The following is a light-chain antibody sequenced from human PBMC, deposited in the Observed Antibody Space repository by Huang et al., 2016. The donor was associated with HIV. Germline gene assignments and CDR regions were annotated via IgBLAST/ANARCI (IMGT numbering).Light chain of an antibody. CDR1: QDISRW. Sequence: DIQMTQSPSSVSASVGDRVIITCRASQDISRWLAWYQQKPGKAPKLLMQVASSLQSGLPSRCSASGSGTDFTLTISSLQPEDFATYYCQQASSFPLTFGGGTKVEIK. J-gene: IGKJ4*01. CDR3: QQASSFPLT. CDR2: VAS. V-gene: IGKV1-12*01.